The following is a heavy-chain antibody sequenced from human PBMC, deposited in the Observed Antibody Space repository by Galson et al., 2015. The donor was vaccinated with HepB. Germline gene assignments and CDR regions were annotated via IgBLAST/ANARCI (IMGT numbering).Heavy chain of an antibody. CDR2: INPSGGST. Sequence: SVKVSCKASGYTFTSYYMHWVRQAPGQGLEWMGIINPSGGSTSYAQKFQGRVTMTRDTSTSTVYMELSSVTAADTAVYYCAGSIVLMVYAIGPTNWFDPWGQGTLVTVSS. J-gene: IGHJ5*02. CDR3: AGSIVLMVYAIGPTNWFDP. CDR1: GYTFTSYY. V-gene: IGHV1-46*01. D-gene: IGHD2-8*01.